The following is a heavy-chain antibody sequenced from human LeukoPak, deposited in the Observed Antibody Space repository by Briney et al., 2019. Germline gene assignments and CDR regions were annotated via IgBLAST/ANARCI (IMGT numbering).Heavy chain of an antibody. CDR3: ARLGYCSSTSCYAGGDY. J-gene: IGHJ4*02. CDR2: IYYSGST. D-gene: IGHD2-2*01. CDR1: GGSISSGGYY. Sequence: SETLSLTCTVSGGSISSGGYYWSWIRQHPGKGLEWIGYIYYSGSTYYNPSLKSRVTISVDTSKNQFSLKLSSVTAADTAVYYCARLGYCSSTSCYAGGDYWGQGTLVTVSS. V-gene: IGHV4-31*03.